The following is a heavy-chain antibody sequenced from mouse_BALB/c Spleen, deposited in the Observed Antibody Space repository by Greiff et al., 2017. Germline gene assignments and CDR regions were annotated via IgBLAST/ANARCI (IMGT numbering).Heavy chain of an antibody. J-gene: IGHJ4*01. CDR2: IDPYNGGT. CDR1: GYSFTGYY. D-gene: IGHD4-1*02. CDR3: ASNWDDYAMEY. Sequence: VQLQQSGPDLVKPGASVKISCKASGYSFTGYYMHWVKQSHGKSLEWIGYIDPYNGGTSYNQKFKGKATLTVDKSSSTAFMHLNSLTSEDSAVYYCASNWDDYAMEYRGQGTAVTVSP. V-gene: IGHV1S135*01.